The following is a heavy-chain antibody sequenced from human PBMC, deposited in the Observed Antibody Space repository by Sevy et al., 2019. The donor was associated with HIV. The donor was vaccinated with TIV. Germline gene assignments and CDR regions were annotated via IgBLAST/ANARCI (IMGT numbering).Heavy chain of an antibody. Sequence: GGSLRLSCAASGFTFSNYWMSWVRQAPGKGLEWVANIKEDGSENYYVDSVKGRFTISRDNAKNSLYLQMNSLRAEDTAVYYCARVGCCSSTSCFAYWFDPWGQGTLVTVSS. CDR2: IKEDGSEN. J-gene: IGHJ5*02. V-gene: IGHV3-7*03. D-gene: IGHD2-2*01. CDR1: GFTFSNYW. CDR3: ARVGCCSSTSCFAYWFDP.